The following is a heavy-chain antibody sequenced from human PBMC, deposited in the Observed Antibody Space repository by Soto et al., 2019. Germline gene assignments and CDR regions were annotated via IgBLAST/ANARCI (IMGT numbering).Heavy chain of an antibody. CDR2: ISSGSSYI. CDR1: GFTFSTYT. Sequence: GGSLRLSCAASGFTFSTYTMNWVRQAPGKGLEWISSISSGSSYIYYAGSVKGRFTISRDNAKNSLFLQMNSLRADDTAVYHCARDILSGGAYPDSWGQGTKVTVSS. CDR3: ARDILSGGAYPDS. D-gene: IGHD3-10*01. J-gene: IGHJ5*01. V-gene: IGHV3-21*01.